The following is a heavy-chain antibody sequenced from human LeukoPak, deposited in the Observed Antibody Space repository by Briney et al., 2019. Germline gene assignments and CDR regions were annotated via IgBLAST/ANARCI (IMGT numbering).Heavy chain of an antibody. CDR2: IIPIFGTA. J-gene: IGHJ4*02. V-gene: IGHV1-69*13. CDR1: GGTFSSYA. D-gene: IGHD3-22*01. Sequence: SVKVSCKASGGTFSSYAISWVRQAPGQGLEWMGGIIPIFGTANYAQKFQGRVTITADESTSTAYMELSSLRSEDTAVYYCARGPYDSSGYYYEGFDYWGQGTLVTVSS. CDR3: ARGPYDSSGYYYEGFDY.